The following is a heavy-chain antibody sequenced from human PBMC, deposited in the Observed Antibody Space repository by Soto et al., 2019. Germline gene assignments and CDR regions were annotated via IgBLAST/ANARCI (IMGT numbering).Heavy chain of an antibody. Sequence: QVQLVESGGGVVQPGRSLRLSCAASGFTFSSYAMHWVRQAPGKGLEWVAVISYDGSNKYYADSVKGRFTISRDNSKNTLYLQMNSLRAEDTAVYYCARGGTYYYDSSGYYMGPEVVLPHDYWGQGTLVTVSS. J-gene: IGHJ4*02. CDR1: GFTFSSYA. V-gene: IGHV3-30-3*01. CDR2: ISYDGSNK. D-gene: IGHD3-22*01. CDR3: ARGGTYYYDSSGYYMGPEVVLPHDY.